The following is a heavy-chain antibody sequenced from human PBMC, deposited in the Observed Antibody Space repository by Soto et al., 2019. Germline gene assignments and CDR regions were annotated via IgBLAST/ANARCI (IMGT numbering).Heavy chain of an antibody. Sequence: EMQLVESGGGLVQRGGSLRLSCAASGFTVSSYSMNWVRQAPGKGLEWVSYISSSSSTIYYADSVKGRFTISRDNAKNSLYLQMNRLREEDTAVYYCATLPNGAYYYQYGMDVWGQGTTVTVSS. CDR2: ISSSSSTI. J-gene: IGHJ6*02. D-gene: IGHD2-8*01. CDR3: ATLPNGAYYYQYGMDV. CDR1: GFTVSSYS. V-gene: IGHV3-48*02.